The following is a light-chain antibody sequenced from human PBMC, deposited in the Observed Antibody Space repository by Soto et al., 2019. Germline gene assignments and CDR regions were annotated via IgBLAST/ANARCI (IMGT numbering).Light chain of an antibody. CDR2: GAS. CDR3: LQSYSPPYT. J-gene: IGKJ2*01. CDR1: QSVSSSY. V-gene: IGKV3-20*01. Sequence: EIVLTQSPGTLSLSPGERATLSCRASQSVSSSYLAWYQQKPGQAPRLLIYGASSRAPGIPDRFSGSGSGTDFTLTISRLEPEDYATYYCLQSYSPPYTFGRGTKLEIK.